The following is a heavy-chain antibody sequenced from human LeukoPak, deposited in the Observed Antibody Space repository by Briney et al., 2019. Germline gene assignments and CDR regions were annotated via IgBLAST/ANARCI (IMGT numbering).Heavy chain of an antibody. V-gene: IGHV4-39*07. Sequence: SETLSLTCTVSGGSISSSSYYWGWIRQPPGKGLEWIGSIYYSGSTYYNPSLKSRVTISVDTSKNQFSLKLNSVTAADMAVYYCARDMAYGSGSYYRRNWFDPWGQGTLVTVSS. CDR3: ARDMAYGSGSYYRRNWFDP. CDR2: IYYSGST. CDR1: GGSISSSSYY. D-gene: IGHD3-10*01. J-gene: IGHJ5*02.